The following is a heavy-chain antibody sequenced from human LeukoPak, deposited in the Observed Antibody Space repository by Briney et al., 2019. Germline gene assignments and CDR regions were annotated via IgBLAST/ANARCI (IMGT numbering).Heavy chain of an antibody. D-gene: IGHD6-6*01. J-gene: IGHJ6*03. V-gene: IGHV1-2*06. CDR3: ARDFRSSSGHYYYMDV. CDR1: GYTFTDYY. Sequence: ASVKVSCKASGYTFTDYYLHWVRQAPGQGLEWVVRIKPDSGGTNCAQKFQGRVTMTMDMSITTAYMELSRLTSDDTAIYFCARDFRSSSGHYYYMDVWANGTAVSVSS. CDR2: IKPDSGGT.